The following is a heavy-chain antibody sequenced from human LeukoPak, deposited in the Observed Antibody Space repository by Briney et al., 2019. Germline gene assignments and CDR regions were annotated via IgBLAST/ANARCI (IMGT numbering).Heavy chain of an antibody. D-gene: IGHD3-22*01. J-gene: IGHJ5*02. Sequence: SETLSLTCTVSGGSISSYYWSWIRQPAGKGLEWIGRIYTSGSTNCNPSLKSRVTMSVDTSKNQFSLKLSSVTAADTAVYYCARGPGYYDSSGYSTPWGQGTLVTVSS. CDR3: ARGPGYYDSSGYSTP. CDR1: GGSISSYY. CDR2: IYTSGST. V-gene: IGHV4-4*07.